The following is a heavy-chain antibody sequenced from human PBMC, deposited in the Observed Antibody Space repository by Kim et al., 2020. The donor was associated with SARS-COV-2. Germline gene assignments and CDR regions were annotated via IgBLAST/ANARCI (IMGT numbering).Heavy chain of an antibody. CDR1: GGTFSSYA. V-gene: IGHV1-69*13. J-gene: IGHJ6*02. Sequence: SVKVSCKASGGTFSSYAISWVRQAPGQGLEWMGGIIPIFGTANYAQKFQGRVTITADESTSTAYMELSSLRSEDTAVYYCAKYSYGYHFDYYYYGMDVWGQGTTFTVSS. CDR2: IIPIFGTA. D-gene: IGHD5-18*01. CDR3: AKYSYGYHFDYYYYGMDV.